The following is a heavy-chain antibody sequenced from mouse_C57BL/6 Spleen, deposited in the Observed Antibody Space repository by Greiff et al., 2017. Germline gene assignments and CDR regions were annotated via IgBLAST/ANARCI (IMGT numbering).Heavy chain of an antibody. CDR1: GFNITDYY. D-gene: IGHD1-1*02. CDR2: IDPEDGKP. Sequence: VQLQQSGAELVKPGASVKLSCTASGFNITDYYIYWVKQRTEQGLEWIGRIDPEDGKPKYAPKFQGKATITADTSSNTAYLQLSSLTSEDSAVYYCAREGGSDWYFDVWGTGTTVTVSS. CDR3: AREGGSDWYFDV. V-gene: IGHV14-2*01. J-gene: IGHJ1*03.